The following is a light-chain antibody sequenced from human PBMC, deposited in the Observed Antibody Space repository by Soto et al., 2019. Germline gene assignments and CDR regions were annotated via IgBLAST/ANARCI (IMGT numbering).Light chain of an antibody. CDR3: QTWGTAIRV. CDR1: SGHSTFA. Sequence: QSVLTQSPSASASLGASVKLTCTLSSGHSTFAIACPQQQPEKGTRYLMKVGRDGSHIRGDGIPARFSGSSSGAERYLTIPSLQSEDEAGYSYQTWGTAIRVFGGGTKLTVL. V-gene: IGLV4-69*01. J-gene: IGLJ3*02. CDR2: VGRDGSH.